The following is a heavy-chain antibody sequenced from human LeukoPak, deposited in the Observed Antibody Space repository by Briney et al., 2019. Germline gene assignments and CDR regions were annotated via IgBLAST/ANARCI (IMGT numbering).Heavy chain of an antibody. CDR2: ISGSGGST. V-gene: IGHV3-23*01. CDR1: AFTFSIYA. J-gene: IGHJ5*02. D-gene: IGHD5-18*01. CDR3: VRGYSYGWFDP. Sequence: GGSLRLSCAASAFTFSIYAMSWVRQAPGKGLGWVSTISGSGGSTHYADSVKGRFTISRDNSKNTLYLQMNSLRADDTAVYYCVRGYSYGWFDPWGQGTLVTVSS.